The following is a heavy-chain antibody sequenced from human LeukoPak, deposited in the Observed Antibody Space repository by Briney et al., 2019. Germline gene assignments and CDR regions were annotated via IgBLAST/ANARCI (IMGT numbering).Heavy chain of an antibody. J-gene: IGHJ3*02. V-gene: IGHV4-59*01. CDR1: GGSISSYY. CDR3: ARLLPSQSDAFDI. Sequence: SETLSLTCTVSGGSISSYYWNWIRQPPGKGLEWIGNIYYGGSTNYNPSLNSRVTISVDTSKNQFSPKLSSVTAADTALYYCARLLPSQSDAFDIWGQGTMVTVSS. CDR2: IYYGGST. D-gene: IGHD2-15*01.